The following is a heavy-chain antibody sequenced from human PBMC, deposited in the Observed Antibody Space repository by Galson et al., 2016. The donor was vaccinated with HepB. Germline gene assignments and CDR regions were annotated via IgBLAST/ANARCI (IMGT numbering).Heavy chain of an antibody. CDR1: GFTFRNHW. CDR3: ARWSGGSGLYPLYYYYYGMDV. CDR2: IEKDGDET. J-gene: IGHJ6*02. V-gene: IGHV3-7*01. D-gene: IGHD6-19*01. Sequence: SLRLSCAGSGFTFRNHWMTWVRQVPGKGLEWVAHIEKDGDETYYVDSVKGRFAISRDNAKNSLYLQMNSLRAEDSAVYYCARWSGGSGLYPLYYYYYGMDVWGQGTTVTVSS.